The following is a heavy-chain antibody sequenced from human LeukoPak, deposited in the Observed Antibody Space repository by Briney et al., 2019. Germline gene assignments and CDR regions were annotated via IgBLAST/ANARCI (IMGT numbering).Heavy chain of an antibody. J-gene: IGHJ4*02. CDR3: ARGLGIGKDY. Sequence: SVKVSCKASGGTFSSYAISWVRQAPGQGLEWMGRIIPILGIANYAQKFQGRVTITADKSTSTAYMGLSSLRSEDTAVYYCARGLGIGKDYWGQGTLVTVSS. V-gene: IGHV1-69*04. D-gene: IGHD1-26*01. CDR1: GGTFSSYA. CDR2: IIPILGIA.